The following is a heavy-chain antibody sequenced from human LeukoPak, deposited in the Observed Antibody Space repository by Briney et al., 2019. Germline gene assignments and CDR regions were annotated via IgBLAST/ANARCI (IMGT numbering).Heavy chain of an antibody. Sequence: SGPALVKPTQTLTLTCTFSGFSLRTPEMCVTWIRRPPGKALEWLARIDWDDDKFYSPSLRTRLTIPKDTPKNQVVLRMTNMDPVDTGTYYCARMTPDSPSFDYWGQGALITVSS. J-gene: IGHJ4*02. CDR2: IDWDDDK. V-gene: IGHV2-70*17. CDR3: ARMTPDSPSFDY. D-gene: IGHD2-15*01. CDR1: GFSLRTPEMC.